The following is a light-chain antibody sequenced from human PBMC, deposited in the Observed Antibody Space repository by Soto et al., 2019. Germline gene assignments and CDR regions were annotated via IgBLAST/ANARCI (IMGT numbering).Light chain of an antibody. V-gene: IGKV3-20*01. CDR2: GSF. CDR1: QSLSSSY. J-gene: IGKJ5*01. Sequence: EIVLTQSPGTLSLSPGERATLSCRASQSLSSSYLAWYQQKSGRAPRLLIYGSFSRATGIPDRFSGSGSGTDFTLTISRLEPEDFAVYYCQQYGSLITFGQGTRLEIK. CDR3: QQYGSLIT.